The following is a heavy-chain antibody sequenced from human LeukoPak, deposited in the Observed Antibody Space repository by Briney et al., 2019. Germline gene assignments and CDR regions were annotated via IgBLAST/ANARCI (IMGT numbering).Heavy chain of an antibody. D-gene: IGHD5-18*01. CDR2: IYYSGST. J-gene: IGHJ4*02. CDR3: ARVGYSYGTPTFDY. V-gene: IGHV4-61*08. CDR1: GGSISSGGYY. Sequence: SETLSLTCTVSGGSISSGGYYWSWIRQHPGKGLEWIGYIYYSGSTNYNPSLKSRVTISVDTSKNQFSLKLSSVTAADTAVYYCARVGYSYGTPTFDYWGQGTLVTVSS.